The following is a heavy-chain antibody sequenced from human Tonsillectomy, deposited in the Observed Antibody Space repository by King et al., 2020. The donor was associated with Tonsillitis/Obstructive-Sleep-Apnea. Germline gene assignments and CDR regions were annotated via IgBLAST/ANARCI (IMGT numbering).Heavy chain of an antibody. CDR3: ARDLLVFVVVPAAHSGWFDP. D-gene: IGHD2-2*01. V-gene: IGHV1-2*02. CDR1: GYTFTGYY. Sequence: VQLVESGAEVKKPGASVKVSCKASGYTFTGYYMHWVRQAPGQGLEWMGRINPNSGGTNYAQKFQGRVTMTRDTSISTAYMELSRLRSDDTAVSYCARDLLVFVVVPAAHSGWFDPWGQGTLVTVSS. J-gene: IGHJ5*02. CDR2: INPNSGGT.